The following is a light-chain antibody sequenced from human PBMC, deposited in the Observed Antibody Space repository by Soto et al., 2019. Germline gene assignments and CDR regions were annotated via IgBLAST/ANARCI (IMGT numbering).Light chain of an antibody. J-gene: IGKJ1*01. CDR2: KAS. CDR3: QQYNSYSWP. Sequence: DIQMAQSPSTLSASVGDRVTITCRASQSISSWLAWYQQKPGKAPKLLIYKASSLESGGPARVSGSGSETEFTLTISSLQPDDLATYYCQQYNSYSWPFGQGTKVEIK. V-gene: IGKV1-5*03. CDR1: QSISSW.